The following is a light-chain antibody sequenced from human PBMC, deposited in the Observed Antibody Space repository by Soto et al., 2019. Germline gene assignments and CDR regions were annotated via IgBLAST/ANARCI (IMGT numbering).Light chain of an antibody. CDR1: SSDVGGYNY. V-gene: IGLV2-14*01. CDR2: DVT. J-gene: IGLJ2*01. Sequence: QFALTQPASVSGSPGQSITISCTGTSSDVGGYNYVSWYQQHPGKAPRLMIYDVTSRPSGVSNRFSGSKSGNTASLTISGLQAEDESDYYCTSYTSRNTLLFGGGTKLTVL. CDR3: TSYTSRNTLL.